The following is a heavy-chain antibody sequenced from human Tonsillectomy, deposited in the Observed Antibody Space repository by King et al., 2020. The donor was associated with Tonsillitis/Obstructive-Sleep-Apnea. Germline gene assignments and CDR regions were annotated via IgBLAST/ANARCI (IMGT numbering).Heavy chain of an antibody. D-gene: IGHD2-2*01. Sequence: QLVQSGAEVKKPGASVKVSCKVSGYTLTELSMHWVRQAPGKGLEWMGRFDPEDGETIYARKFQGRVTMTEDTSTDTAYMELSSLRSEDTAVYYCATTLALVVPPTYRGLDYWGQGTLVTVSS. CDR2: FDPEDGET. CDR3: ATTLALVVPPTYRGLDY. V-gene: IGHV1-24*01. CDR1: GYTLTELS. J-gene: IGHJ4*02.